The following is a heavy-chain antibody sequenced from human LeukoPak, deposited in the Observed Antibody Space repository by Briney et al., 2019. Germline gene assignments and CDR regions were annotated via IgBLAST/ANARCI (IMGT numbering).Heavy chain of an antibody. D-gene: IGHD1-26*01. CDR3: ARESPGATRDY. CDR1: GFTFSSYE. V-gene: IGHV3-48*03. J-gene: IGHJ4*02. CDR2: ISSSGSTI. Sequence: GGSLRLSCAAFGFTFSSYEMNWVRQAPGKGLEWVSYISSSGSTIYYADSVKGRFTISRDNAKNSLYLQMDSLRAEDTAVYYCARESPGATRDYWGQGTLVTVSS.